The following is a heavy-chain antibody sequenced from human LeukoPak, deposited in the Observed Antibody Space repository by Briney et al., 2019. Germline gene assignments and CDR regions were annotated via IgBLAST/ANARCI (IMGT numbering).Heavy chain of an antibody. CDR1: GFTFSNTW. CDR2: IQSKTDGGTT. V-gene: IGHV3-15*01. D-gene: IGHD3-10*01. CDR3: ATLTVRGVINI. J-gene: IGHJ4*02. Sequence: GGSLRLSCAASGFTFSNTWMNWVRQAPGKGLEWVGRIQSKTDGGTTEYAAPVKCRFNISRDDSKTTLYLQMNSLKTEDTAVYYCATLTVRGVINIWGQGTLVTVSS.